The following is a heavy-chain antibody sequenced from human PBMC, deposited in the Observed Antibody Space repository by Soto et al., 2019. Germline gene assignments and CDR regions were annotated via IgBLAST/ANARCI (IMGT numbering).Heavy chain of an antibody. Sequence: GSVKVSCKASGYTFTTYYIHWVRQAPGQGLEWVGWINPNNGGTHSAQKFQGRVNMTRDTSTNTAYMELSSLRTDDTANYFCAGGRLLIRLWFDPREHWGQGTQVTVAS. J-gene: IGHJ4*02. CDR1: GYTFTTYY. V-gene: IGHV1-2*02. D-gene: IGHD3-10*01. CDR3: AGGRLLIRLWFDPREH. CDR2: INPNNGGT.